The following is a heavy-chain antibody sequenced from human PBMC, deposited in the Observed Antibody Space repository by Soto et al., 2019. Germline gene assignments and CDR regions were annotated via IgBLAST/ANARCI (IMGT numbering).Heavy chain of an antibody. Sequence: PGGSLRLSCAASGFTFSNYDMHWVRQVTGKGLEWVSTIGTAGDTYYPGSVKGRFTISRENAKNSLYLQMNSLRAEDTAVYYCAKSNWFDPWGQGSLVTVSS. CDR1: GFTFSNYD. CDR3: AKSNWFDP. V-gene: IGHV3-13*01. CDR2: IGTAGDT. J-gene: IGHJ5*02.